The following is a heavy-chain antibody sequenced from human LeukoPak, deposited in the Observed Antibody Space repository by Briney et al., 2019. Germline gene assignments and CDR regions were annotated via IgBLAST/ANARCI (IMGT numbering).Heavy chain of an antibody. J-gene: IGHJ4*02. Sequence: SQTLSLTCAISGDRVYSTSAACNWIRQSPSRGVEWLGRTYYRPKWYNDYAVSVKSRITINPDTSKNHCSLQLNSVTPEDTAVYYCARSVADLDYWGQGTLVTVSS. CDR3: ARSVADLDY. V-gene: IGHV6-1*01. CDR1: GDRVYSTSAA. CDR2: TYYRPKWYN. D-gene: IGHD6-19*01.